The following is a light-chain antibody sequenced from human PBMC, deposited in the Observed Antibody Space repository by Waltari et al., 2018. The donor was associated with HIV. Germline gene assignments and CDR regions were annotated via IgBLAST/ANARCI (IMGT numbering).Light chain of an antibody. Sequence: YELTQPPSVSVAPGQTAMYTCGGNNIDSQSVQRYQQKPGQAPVLVIYFDLDRPSGIPERFSGSVSGNTATLTISRVDAGDEADYYCQVWDRSSDQVIFGGGTKLTVL. J-gene: IGLJ2*01. CDR3: QVWDRSSDQVI. CDR2: FDL. CDR1: NIDSQS. V-gene: IGLV3-21*04.